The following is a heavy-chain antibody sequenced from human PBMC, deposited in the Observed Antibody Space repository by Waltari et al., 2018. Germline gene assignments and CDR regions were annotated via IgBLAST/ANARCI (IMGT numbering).Heavy chain of an antibody. CDR1: GSPFIDYD. V-gene: IGHV1-8*01. J-gene: IGHJ4*02. Sequence: QVQLVQAGAEVKKPGASVRVSCKTSGSPFIDYDLIWVRQAPGQGLEWMGWMNPDSGTTGSAQKFQGRVTMTRNKSARTAYMQLSSLGSEDTAVYYCARQKNSFDYWGQGTLVTVSS. CDR2: MNPDSGTT. CDR3: ARQKNSFDY.